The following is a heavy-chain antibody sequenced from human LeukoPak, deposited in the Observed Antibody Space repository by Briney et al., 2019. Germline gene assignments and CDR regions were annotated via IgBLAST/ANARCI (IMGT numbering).Heavy chain of an antibody. CDR3: AKVSVFGGPGNY. V-gene: IGHV3-30*18. CDR1: GFSFSNYG. CDR2: ISYDGSNK. Sequence: PGGSLRLSCAASGFSFSNYGMHWVRQAPGKGLEWVAVISYDGSNKYYADSVKGRFTISRDNSKNTLYLQMNSLRAEDTAVYYCAKVSVFGGPGNYWGQGTLVTVSS. D-gene: IGHD3-3*01. J-gene: IGHJ4*02.